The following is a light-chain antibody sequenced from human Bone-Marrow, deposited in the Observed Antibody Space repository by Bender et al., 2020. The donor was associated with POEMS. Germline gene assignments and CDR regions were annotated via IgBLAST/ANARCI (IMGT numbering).Light chain of an antibody. J-gene: IGLJ2*01. Sequence: QSDLTQPASVSGSPGQSITISCTGLSTYLGRDNFVSWYQHTPGKAPKLIIFAVSERSSGVSRRVSGSKSGNTAFLTISGLQPDDEADYYCCCHAGNSVVTFGGGTKVTVL. CDR2: AVS. CDR1: STYLGRDNF. V-gene: IGLV2-23*02. CDR3: CCHAGNSVVT.